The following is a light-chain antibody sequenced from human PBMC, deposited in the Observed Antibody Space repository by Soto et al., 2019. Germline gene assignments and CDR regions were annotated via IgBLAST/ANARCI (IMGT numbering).Light chain of an antibody. CDR3: QSYDSSLSGWV. Sequence: QSLLTQPPSVSGAPGQRVTISCTGNSSNIGAGYGVHWYQQLPGTAPKLLIYVNSNRPSGVPDRFSGSKSGTSASLAITGLQAEDEADYYCQSYDSSLSGWVFGGGTKLTVL. J-gene: IGLJ3*02. CDR1: SSNIGAGYG. V-gene: IGLV1-40*01. CDR2: VNS.